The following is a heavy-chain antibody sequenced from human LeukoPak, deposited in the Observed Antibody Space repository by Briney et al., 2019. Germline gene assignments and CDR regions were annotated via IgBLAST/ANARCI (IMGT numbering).Heavy chain of an antibody. CDR1: GFTFSDYD. V-gene: IGHV3-13*01. CDR2: IGTAGDT. J-gene: IGHJ4*02. Sequence: GGSLRLSCAASGFTFSDYDMRWVGHATGKGLEWVSAIGTAGDTYYTGSVKGRFTISRENAKNSLYLQMNSLRAGDTAVYYCARVAKERVGGVYYFDYWGQGTLVTVSS. D-gene: IGHD1-1*01. CDR3: ARVAKERVGGVYYFDY.